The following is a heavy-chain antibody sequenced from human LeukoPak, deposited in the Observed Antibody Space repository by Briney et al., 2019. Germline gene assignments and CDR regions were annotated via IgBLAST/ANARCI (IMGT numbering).Heavy chain of an antibody. D-gene: IGHD3-22*01. CDR1: RFTYSVYY. V-gene: IGHV3-11*01. Sequence: GGSLTLSCTASRFTYSVYYLLWLRQVPGEGLEWISYISTSGSTIYYADSVKGRFTIYRDNAKNSLYLHMNSLRAEDTAVYYCARGIVDLHLFDYWGQGTLVTVSS. J-gene: IGHJ4*02. CDR3: ARGIVDLHLFDY. CDR2: ISTSGSTI.